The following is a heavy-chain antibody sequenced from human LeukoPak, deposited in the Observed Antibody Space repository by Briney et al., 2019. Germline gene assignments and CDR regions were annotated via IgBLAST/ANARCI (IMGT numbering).Heavy chain of an antibody. J-gene: IGHJ3*02. CDR3: AVDGDHAYDDAFDI. CDR1: GGTISSYA. V-gene: IGHV1-69*13. D-gene: IGHD4-17*01. Sequence: SVKVSCKASGGTISSYAISWVRQAPGQGLEWMGGIIPIFGTANYAQKFQGRVTITADESTSTAYMELSSLRSEDTAVYYCAVDGDHAYDDAFDIWGQGTMVTVSS. CDR2: IIPIFGTA.